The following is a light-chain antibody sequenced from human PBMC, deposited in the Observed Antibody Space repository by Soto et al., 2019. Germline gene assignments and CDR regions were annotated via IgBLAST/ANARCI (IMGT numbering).Light chain of an antibody. CDR3: QHRVNWPLT. CDR2: DAS. Sequence: EIVLTQSPATLSLSPWERATLSCRASQSVSSYLLWYQQKPGQTPRLLIYDASNRATGIPARFSGSGSETDFTLTISSLEPEDFAVYYCQHRVNWPLTFGQGTRLEIK. V-gene: IGKV3-11*01. J-gene: IGKJ5*01. CDR1: QSVSSY.